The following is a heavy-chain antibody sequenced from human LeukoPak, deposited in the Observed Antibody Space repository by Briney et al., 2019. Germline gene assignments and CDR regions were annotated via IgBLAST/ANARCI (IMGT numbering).Heavy chain of an antibody. Sequence: SETLSLTCTVSGGSISTYYWSWIRQPPGKGLEWIGYIYYSGSTNYNPSLKSRVTISVDTSKNQFSLTLSSVTAADTAVYFCARQLRGEAVAGHLQPFDYWGQGTLVTVSS. CDR3: ARQLRGEAVAGHLQPFDY. V-gene: IGHV4-59*08. J-gene: IGHJ4*02. D-gene: IGHD6-19*01. CDR2: IYYSGST. CDR1: GGSISTYY.